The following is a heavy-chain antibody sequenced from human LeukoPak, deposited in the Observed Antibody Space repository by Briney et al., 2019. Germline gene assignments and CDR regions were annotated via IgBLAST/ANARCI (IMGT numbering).Heavy chain of an antibody. CDR3: AKDVRYSSGYPPDY. J-gene: IGHJ4*02. CDR2: IRYDGSNK. CDR1: GFTFSSYG. D-gene: IGHD6-19*01. Sequence: GGSLRLSCAASGFTFSSYGMHWVRQAPGKGLEWVAFIRYDGSNKYYADSVKGRFTISRDNSKNTLYLQMNSLRAEDTAVYYCAKDVRYSSGYPPDYWGQGTLVTVSS. V-gene: IGHV3-30*02.